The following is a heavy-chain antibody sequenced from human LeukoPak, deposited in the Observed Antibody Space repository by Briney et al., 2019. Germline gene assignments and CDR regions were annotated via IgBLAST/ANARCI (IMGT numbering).Heavy chain of an antibody. CDR3: ARDLYSSSWYFVSPGGY. V-gene: IGHV3-11*01. D-gene: IGHD6-13*01. J-gene: IGHJ4*02. CDR1: GFTFSDYY. CDR2: ISRDATII. Sequence: GGSLRLSCVASGFTFSDYYLTWIRQAPGKGLEWVAYISRDATIIYYSDSVKGRFTISRDNAKSSLYLQMNSLRVEDTAIYYCARDLYSSSWYFVSPGGYWGQGTLVTVSS.